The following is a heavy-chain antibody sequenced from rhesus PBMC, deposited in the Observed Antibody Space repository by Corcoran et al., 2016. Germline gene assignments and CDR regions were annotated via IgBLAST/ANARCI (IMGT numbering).Heavy chain of an antibody. CDR3: ASYSNSFDY. Sequence: QLQLQESGPGLVKPSETLSLTCAVSGYSISSGYGWSWIRQSPGKGLEWIGGIYGRCGNTYYNPSLKSRVTISIDTSKNQFSLKLSSVTAADTAVYYCASYSNSFDYGGQGVLVTVSS. CDR2: IYGRCGNT. V-gene: IGHV4-127*01. D-gene: IGHD4-23*01. CDR1: GYSISSGYG. J-gene: IGHJ4*01.